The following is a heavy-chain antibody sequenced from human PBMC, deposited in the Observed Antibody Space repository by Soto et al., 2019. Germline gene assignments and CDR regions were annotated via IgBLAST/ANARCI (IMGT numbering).Heavy chain of an antibody. CDR2: IDYSGGT. J-gene: IGHJ6*03. CDR3: ERGLHLAELWDYSYIYMDV. Sequence: QVQLQESGPGLVKPSETLSLTCTVSGGYISTYYWSWIRQPPGEGLEWIGYIDYSGGTNYSPSLKLRVSVAVDPSKRQCSLRLASVQAADTAVYYCERGLHLAELWDYSYIYMDVWGEGTTVTVSS. V-gene: IGHV4-59*01. D-gene: IGHD3-16*01. CDR1: GGYISTYY.